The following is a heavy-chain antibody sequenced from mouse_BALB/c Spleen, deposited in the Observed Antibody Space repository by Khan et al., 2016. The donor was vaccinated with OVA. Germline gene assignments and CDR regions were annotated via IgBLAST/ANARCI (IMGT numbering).Heavy chain of an antibody. CDR1: GFSLISYS. Sequence: QVQLKESGPGLVAPSQSLSITCTVSGFSLISYSVHWVRQPPGNGLEWLGVIWAGGSTNYNSALMSRMSISKDNSKSQVFLKMNSLQIDDTAMYYYATNFDDSVGGLGFWGAGTTVTVSS. V-gene: IGHV2-9*02. CDR2: IWAGGST. D-gene: IGHD2-13*01. J-gene: IGHJ1*01. CDR3: ATNFDDSVGGLGF.